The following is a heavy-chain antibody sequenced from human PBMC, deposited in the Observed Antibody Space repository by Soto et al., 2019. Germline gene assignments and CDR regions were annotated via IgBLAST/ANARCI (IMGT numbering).Heavy chain of an antibody. Sequence: GGSLRLSCAASGFTFSTYAMSWVRQAPGKGLEWVSAISGSGTSRYYADSAKGRFSISRDDSKNTLFLQLNSLRAEDTAVYYCAKELLRLGESLERYFDYWGQGTPVTVSS. J-gene: IGHJ4*02. D-gene: IGHD3-10*01. CDR3: AKELLRLGESLERYFDY. CDR2: ISGSGTSR. CDR1: GFTFSTYA. V-gene: IGHV3-23*01.